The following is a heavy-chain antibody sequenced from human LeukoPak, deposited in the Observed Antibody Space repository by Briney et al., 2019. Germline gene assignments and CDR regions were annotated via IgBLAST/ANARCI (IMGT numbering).Heavy chain of an antibody. CDR3: ARGLRFHIGSGNWFDL. Sequence: PSETLSLTCAVSGGTFRGFFWSWIRQPPGKGPAWIGETDHSGSTNYDPSLESRVTLSVDTSKNQVSLTLNSVTAADTAVYYRARGLRFHIGSGNWFDLWGQGTLVTVSS. J-gene: IGHJ5*02. D-gene: IGHD3-10*01. CDR2: TDHSGST. CDR1: GGTFRGFF. V-gene: IGHV4-34*01.